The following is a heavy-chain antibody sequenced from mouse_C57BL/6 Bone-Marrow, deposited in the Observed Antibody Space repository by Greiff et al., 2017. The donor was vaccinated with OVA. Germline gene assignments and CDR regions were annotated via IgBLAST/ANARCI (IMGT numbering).Heavy chain of an antibody. D-gene: IGHD1-1*01. CDR1: GYTFTSYW. CDR2: IYPGSGST. Sequence: QVQLQQPGAELVKPGASVKMSCKASGYTFTSYWITWVKQRPGQGLEWIGDIYPGSGSTNYNEKFKGKATLTADKSSSTAYMELRSLTSEDSAVYVCASTPPYYGSSAFDYWGQGTTLTVSS. V-gene: IGHV1-55*01. J-gene: IGHJ2*01. CDR3: ASTPPYYGSSAFDY.